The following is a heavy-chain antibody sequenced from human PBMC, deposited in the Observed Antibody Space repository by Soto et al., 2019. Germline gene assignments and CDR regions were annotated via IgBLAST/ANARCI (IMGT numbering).Heavy chain of an antibody. CDR3: ARGPLFGNAFDI. Sequence: QVQLVESGGGVVQPGRSLRLSCAASGFTFSSYAMHWVRQAPGKGLEWVAVISYDGSNKYYADSVKGRFTISRDNSKNTLYLQMNSLRAADTAVYYCARGPLFGNAFDIWGQGTMVTVSS. D-gene: IGHD3-16*01. J-gene: IGHJ3*02. CDR2: ISYDGSNK. CDR1: GFTFSSYA. V-gene: IGHV3-30-3*01.